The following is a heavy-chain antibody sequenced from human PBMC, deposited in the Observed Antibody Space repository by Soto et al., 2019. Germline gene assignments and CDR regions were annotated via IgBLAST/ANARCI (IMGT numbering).Heavy chain of an antibody. Sequence: QVQLQESGPGLVKPSQTLSLTCTVSGGSISSGGYYWSWIRQHPGKGLEWIGYIYYSGITSYNPSLKSRVIMSVDTSKNQFSLKLSSVIAADTAVYYCARATFCGGGSCHVDFWGQGTLVTVSS. CDR3: ARATFCGGGSCHVDF. V-gene: IGHV4-31*03. J-gene: IGHJ4*02. CDR2: IYYSGIT. D-gene: IGHD2-15*01. CDR1: GGSISSGGYY.